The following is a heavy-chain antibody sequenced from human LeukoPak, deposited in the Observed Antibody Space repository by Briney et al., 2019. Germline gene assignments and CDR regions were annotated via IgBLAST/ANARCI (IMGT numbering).Heavy chain of an antibody. CDR1: GFTFSGHS. J-gene: IGHJ4*02. CDR2: ISYVGTSE. V-gene: IGHV3-30*04. D-gene: IGHD3-22*01. CDR3: ARSPRITMIVVVNPGWYYFDY. Sequence: GGSLRLSCAASGFTFSGHSMHWVRQAPGKGLEWVAVISYVGTSEYYADSVKGRFTISRDNSKNTLYLQMNSLRAEDTAVYYCARSPRITMIVVVNPGWYYFDYWGQGTLVTVSS.